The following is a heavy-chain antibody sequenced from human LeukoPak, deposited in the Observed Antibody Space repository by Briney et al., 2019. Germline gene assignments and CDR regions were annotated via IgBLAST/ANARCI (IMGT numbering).Heavy chain of an antibody. CDR2: IIPIFGTA. CDR3: ARDPSRGYGSSVRWDWFDP. CDR1: GGTFSSYA. J-gene: IGHJ5*02. V-gene: IGHV1-69*13. Sequence: SVKVSCKASGGTFSSYAISWVRQAPGQGLEWMGGIIPIFGTANYAQKFQGRVTITADESTSTAYMELSSLRSEDTAVYYCARDPSRGYGSSVRWDWFDPWGQGTLVTVSS. D-gene: IGHD3-22*01.